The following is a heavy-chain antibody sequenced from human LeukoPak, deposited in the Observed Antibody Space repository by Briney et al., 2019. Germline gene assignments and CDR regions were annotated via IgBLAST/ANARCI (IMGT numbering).Heavy chain of an antibody. V-gene: IGHV3-48*04. CDR2: ISSSSSTI. D-gene: IGHD3-10*01. CDR1: GFTFSSYS. J-gene: IGHJ6*03. Sequence: PGGSLRLSCAASGFTFSSYSMNWVRQAPGKGLEWVSYISSSSSTIYYADSVKGRFTISRDNAKNLLYLQMNSLRAEDTAVYYCARDSPGGYYYYYMDVWGKGTTVTVSS. CDR3: ARDSPGGYYYYYMDV.